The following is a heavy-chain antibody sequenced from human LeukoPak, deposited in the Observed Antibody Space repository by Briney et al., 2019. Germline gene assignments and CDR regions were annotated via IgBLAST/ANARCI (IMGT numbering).Heavy chain of an antibody. CDR3: AREVQGYGGKDN. Sequence: PGGSLRLSCVASGFTFSSHWMTWVRQAPGKGLEWVANIKQGGSEKHYVDSVKGRFTISRDDAKNSLYLQMSSLRADDTAVYYCAREVQGYGGKDNWGQGTRVTVSS. J-gene: IGHJ4*02. V-gene: IGHV3-7*05. CDR2: IKQGGSEK. CDR1: GFTFSSHW. D-gene: IGHD5-12*01.